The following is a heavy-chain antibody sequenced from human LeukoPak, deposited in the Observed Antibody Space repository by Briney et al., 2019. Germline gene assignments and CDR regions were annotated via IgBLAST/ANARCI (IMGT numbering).Heavy chain of an antibody. CDR3: AKGDYDSSGYSFDY. D-gene: IGHD3-22*01. Sequence: PGGSLRLSCAASGFTFDDYGMSWVRQAPGKGLEWGSYISSSGSTIYYADSVKGRFTISRDNSKNTLYLQMNSLRAEDTAVYYCAKGDYDSSGYSFDYWGQGTLVTVSS. CDR2: ISSSGSTI. CDR1: GFTFDDYG. V-gene: IGHV3-23*01. J-gene: IGHJ4*02.